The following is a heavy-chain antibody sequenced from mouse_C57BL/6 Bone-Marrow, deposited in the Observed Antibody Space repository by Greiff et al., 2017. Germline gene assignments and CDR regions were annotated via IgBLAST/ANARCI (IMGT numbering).Heavy chain of an antibody. CDR1: GYTFTDYE. Sequence: VQLQQSGAELVRPGASVTLSCKASGYTFTDYEMHWVKQTPVHGLEWIGAIDPATGGPAYNQKFKGKAILTADKSSSPAYMELRSLTSEDSAVYYCTRDGNWYFDVWGTGTTVTVSS. V-gene: IGHV1-15*01. CDR3: TRDGNWYFDV. CDR2: IDPATGGP. J-gene: IGHJ1*03. D-gene: IGHD2-1*01.